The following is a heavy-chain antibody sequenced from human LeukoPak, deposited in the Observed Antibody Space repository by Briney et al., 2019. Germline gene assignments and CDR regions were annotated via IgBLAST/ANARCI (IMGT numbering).Heavy chain of an antibody. D-gene: IGHD3-10*01. J-gene: IGHJ4*02. CDR1: GFTFNSYP. CDR2: ISYNGGKT. Sequence: GGSLRLSCTASGFTFNSYPMNWVRQAPGKGLEWVSSISYNGGKTYYADAVKGRFTISRDNSNNALYLQMSSLIAEDTAVYYCANGPRITMVPWRDWGQGTLVTVPS. V-gene: IGHV3-23*01. CDR3: ANGPRITMVPWRD.